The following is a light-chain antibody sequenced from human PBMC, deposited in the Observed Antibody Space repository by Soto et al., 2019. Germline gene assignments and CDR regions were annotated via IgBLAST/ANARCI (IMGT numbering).Light chain of an antibody. CDR1: SSDVGGYNF. Sequence: QPVLTHPVSVSGSHRHSISIFCTETSSDVGGYNFVSWYQQHPGKAPKLMIYDVSNRPSGVSNRFSGSKSGNTASLTISGLQAEDEADYYCSSYTSSSSQVFGTGTKVTVL. V-gene: IGLV2-14*01. CDR2: DVS. J-gene: IGLJ1*01. CDR3: SSYTSSSSQV.